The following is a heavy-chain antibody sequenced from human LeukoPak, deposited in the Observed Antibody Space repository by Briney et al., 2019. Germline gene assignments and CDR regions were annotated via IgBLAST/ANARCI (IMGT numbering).Heavy chain of an antibody. CDR2: INPGDSDT. V-gene: IGHV5-51*01. J-gene: IGHJ5*02. CDR1: GYSFTSSW. D-gene: IGHD3-10*01. Sequence: GESLKISCQTSGYSFTSSWIGWARQMPGKGLEWMAIINPGDSDTRYSPSFQGQVTISADKSISTVYLQWGSLKASDTAMYYCARQPGAGWFDPWGQGTLVTVSS. CDR3: ARQPGAGWFDP.